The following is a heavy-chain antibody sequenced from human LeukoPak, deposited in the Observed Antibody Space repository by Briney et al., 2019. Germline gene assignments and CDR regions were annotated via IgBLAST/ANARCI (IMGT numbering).Heavy chain of an antibody. CDR2: IYPGDSDT. D-gene: IGHD3-10*01. J-gene: IGHJ4*02. CDR1: GSIFTSYW. CDR3: ARRLLWFGELYYFDY. Sequence: GASLQISCQGSGSIFTSYWIGWVRQLPGKGLEWMGIIYPGDSDTRYSPSLQGQVTISADKSISTAHLQWSSLKASDTAMYYCARRLLWFGELYYFDYWGQGTLVTVSS. V-gene: IGHV5-51*01.